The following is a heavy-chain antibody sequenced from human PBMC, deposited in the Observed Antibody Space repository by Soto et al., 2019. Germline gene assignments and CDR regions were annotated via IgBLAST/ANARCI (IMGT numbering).Heavy chain of an antibody. CDR3: PRGELTTLGALRY. V-gene: IGHV1-69*05. CDR2: IIPIFDTT. CDR1: GGTFNNYA. J-gene: IGHJ4*02. D-gene: IGHD4-4*01. Sequence: QVQLVQSGAEVKKPGSSVKVSCKASGGTFNNYAISWVRQAPGQGLEWMGGIIPIFDTTNYAQKFQGRVTLTSHESTSSAYIELSSIRPADMAVYYFPRGELTTLGALRYWGQGTLVTVSS.